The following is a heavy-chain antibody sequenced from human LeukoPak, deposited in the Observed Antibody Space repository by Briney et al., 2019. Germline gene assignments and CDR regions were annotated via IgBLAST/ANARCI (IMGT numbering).Heavy chain of an antibody. CDR2: ISSSGSTM. CDR3: ARSPAGANYYLDV. J-gene: IGHJ6*03. V-gene: IGHV3-48*03. Sequence: GGSLRLSCAASGFTFSSYEMNWVRQAPGKGLEWVSYISSSGSTMYYADSVKGRFTISRDNAKNSLSLQMNSLRAEDTAVYYCARSPAGANYYLDVWDKGTTVTISS. D-gene: IGHD1-14*01. CDR1: GFTFSSYE.